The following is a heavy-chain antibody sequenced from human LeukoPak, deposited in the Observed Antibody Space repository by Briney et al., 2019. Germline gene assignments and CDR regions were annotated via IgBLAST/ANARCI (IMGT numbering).Heavy chain of an antibody. V-gene: IGHV3-23*01. CDR3: AKDGMVGARPPVY. CDR2: ISGSGGST. D-gene: IGHD6-6*01. J-gene: IGHJ4*02. CDR1: GGSISSGGYY. Sequence: ETLSLTCTVSGGSISSGGYYWSWVRQAPGKGLEWVSAISGSGGSTYYADSVKGRFTISRDNSKNTLYLQMNSLRAEDTAVYYCAKDGMVGARPPVYWGQGTLVTVSS.